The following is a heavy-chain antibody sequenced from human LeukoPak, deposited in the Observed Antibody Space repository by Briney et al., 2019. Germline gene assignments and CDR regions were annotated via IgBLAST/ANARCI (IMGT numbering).Heavy chain of an antibody. V-gene: IGHV4-34*01. Sequence: SETLSLTCAVYGGSFRGYYWSWIRQPPGKGLEWIGEINHSGSTNYNPSLKSRVTITVDTSKNQFSLKLSSVTAADTAVYYCARGEGYSYGTYYFDYWGQGTLVTVSS. CDR2: INHSGST. CDR1: GGSFRGYY. J-gene: IGHJ4*02. CDR3: ARGEGYSYGTYYFDY. D-gene: IGHD5-18*01.